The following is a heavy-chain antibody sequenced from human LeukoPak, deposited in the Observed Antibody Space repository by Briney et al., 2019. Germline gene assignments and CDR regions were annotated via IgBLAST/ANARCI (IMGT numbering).Heavy chain of an antibody. CDR2: ISRSGSTK. CDR1: GFTFSDYN. D-gene: IGHD3-22*01. CDR3: AITYYYDSSGV. V-gene: IGHV3-11*04. J-gene: IGHJ3*01. Sequence: GGSLRLSCAASGFTFSDYNMRWIRQAPGKGLEWVSSISRSGSTKYYADSVKGRFTISRDNSKNTLYLQMNSLRAEDTAVYYCAITYYYDSSGVWGQGTMVTVSS.